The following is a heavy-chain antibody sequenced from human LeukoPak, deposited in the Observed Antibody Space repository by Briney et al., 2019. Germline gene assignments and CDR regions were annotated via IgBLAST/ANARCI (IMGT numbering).Heavy chain of an antibody. Sequence: GGSLRLSCVASGCRFFSYDFHWVRQAPGKGLEWVAVTSSDGTIKIYTDSVKGRFTIPRDNSKNTLYLEMNSLRVDDTAVYFCARDLRSGAPDYFDSWGQGTLVTVSS. CDR1: GCRFFSYD. V-gene: IGHV3-30*04. CDR2: TSSDGTIK. CDR3: ARDLRSGAPDYFDS. J-gene: IGHJ4*02. D-gene: IGHD1-14*01.